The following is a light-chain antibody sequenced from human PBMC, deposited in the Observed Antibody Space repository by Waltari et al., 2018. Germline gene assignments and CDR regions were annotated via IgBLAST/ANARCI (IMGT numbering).Light chain of an antibody. CDR2: LGA. Sequence: DIVLTQSPLSLPVTPGEPASIACRSSQSLLHSNGYNYLDWYLQKPGQSPQLLIYLGANRASGVPDRFSCSESGTDFTLKISRVEAEDVGVYYCMQALQAPLTLGPGTQVDIK. V-gene: IGKV2-28*01. CDR1: QSLLHSNGYNY. CDR3: MQALQAPLT. J-gene: IGKJ3*01.